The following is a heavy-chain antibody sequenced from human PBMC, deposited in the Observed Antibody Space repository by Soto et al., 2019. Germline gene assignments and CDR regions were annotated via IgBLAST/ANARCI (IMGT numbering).Heavy chain of an antibody. D-gene: IGHD3-3*01. CDR1: GYTFTSYD. V-gene: IGHV1-8*01. J-gene: IGHJ6*03. Sequence: ASVKVSCKASGYTFTSYDINWVRQAIGEGRVWMGWMNPNSGNTGYAQKFQGRVTMTRNTSISTAYMELSSLRSEDTAVYYCARGGRVIFGVATYYYYYYMDVWGKGTMVTVSS. CDR2: MNPNSGNT. CDR3: ARGGRVIFGVATYYYYYYMDV.